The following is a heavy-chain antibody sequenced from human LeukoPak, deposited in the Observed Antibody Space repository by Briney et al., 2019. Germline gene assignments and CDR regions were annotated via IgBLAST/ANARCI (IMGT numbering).Heavy chain of an antibody. Sequence: GSLRLPCAASGFTFSSYAMHRVRQAPGKGLEGGAVISYDGSNKNYADSVKGRFTISRDSSKNTLYLQMNSLRAEDTAVYYCARDGGDILTGLTADYWGQGTLVTVSS. V-gene: IGHV3-30*04. CDR3: ARDGGDILTGLTADY. CDR1: GFTFSSYA. CDR2: ISYDGSNK. J-gene: IGHJ4*02. D-gene: IGHD3-9*01.